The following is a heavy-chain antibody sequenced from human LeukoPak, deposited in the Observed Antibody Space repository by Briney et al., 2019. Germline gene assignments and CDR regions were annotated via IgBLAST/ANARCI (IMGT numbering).Heavy chain of an antibody. CDR3: ARATEMVRGVTLGGFHY. CDR2: ISYDGSNK. Sequence: GGSLRLSCAASGFTFSSYAMHWVRQAPGKGLEGGAVISYDGSNKYYADSVKGRFTISRDNSKNTLYLQMNSLRAEDTAVYYCARATEMVRGVTLGGFHYWGQGTLVTVSS. CDR1: GFTFSSYA. J-gene: IGHJ4*02. D-gene: IGHD3-10*01. V-gene: IGHV3-30*04.